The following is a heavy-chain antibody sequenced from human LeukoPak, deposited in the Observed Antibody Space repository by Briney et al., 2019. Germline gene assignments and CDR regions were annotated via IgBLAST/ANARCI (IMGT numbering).Heavy chain of an antibody. CDR3: ARTPLWSGYGHDAFDI. V-gene: IGHV4-34*01. D-gene: IGHD3/OR15-3a*01. Sequence: SETLSLTCTVSGGSLSSYYWSWIRQPPGKGLEWIGEINHSGSTNYNPSLKSRVTISVDTSKNQFSLKLSSVTAADTAVYYCARTPLWSGYGHDAFDIRGQGTMVTVSS. CDR2: INHSGST. CDR1: GGSLSSYY. J-gene: IGHJ3*02.